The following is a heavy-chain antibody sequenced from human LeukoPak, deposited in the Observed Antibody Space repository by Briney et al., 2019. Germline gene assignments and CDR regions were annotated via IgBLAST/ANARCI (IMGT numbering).Heavy chain of an antibody. Sequence: GGSLRLSCAASGFTFTDYWMSWIRQAPGKGLEWISYISISGGTIYYAESVKGRFTISRDNAKSSLYLQMNSLRAEDTAVYYCARDALLWFGELFSLDYWGQGTLVTVSS. J-gene: IGHJ4*02. CDR2: ISISGGTI. CDR1: GFTFTDYW. V-gene: IGHV3-11*04. D-gene: IGHD3-10*01. CDR3: ARDALLWFGELFSLDY.